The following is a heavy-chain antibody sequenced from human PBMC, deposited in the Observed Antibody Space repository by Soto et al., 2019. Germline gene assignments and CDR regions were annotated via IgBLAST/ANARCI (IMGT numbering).Heavy chain of an antibody. CDR2: MYHSGNT. J-gene: IGHJ4*02. CDR3: ARHRGPTGPNY. CDR1: GDSIGSNNYH. D-gene: IGHD3-10*01. Sequence: QLQLQESGPGLVKPSETLSLTCTVSGDSIGSNNYHWGWIRQPPGKGLEWIGSMYHSGNTYHNPSLKSRVTISVDTSKNQFSLNLRSVTAADTAVYYCARHRGPTGPNYWGQGTLVTVSS. V-gene: IGHV4-39*01.